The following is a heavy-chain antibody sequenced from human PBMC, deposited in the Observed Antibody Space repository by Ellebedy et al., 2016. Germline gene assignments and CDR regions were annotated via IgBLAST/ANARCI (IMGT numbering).Heavy chain of an antibody. Sequence: TSVKVSCKASGGTFSSYAISWVRQAPGQGLEWMGGIIPIFGTANYAQKFQGRVTITADESTSTAYMELSSLRSEDTAVYYCASQTSGWYVRYFDYWGQGTLVTVSS. CDR1: GGTFSSYA. CDR2: IIPIFGTA. J-gene: IGHJ4*02. V-gene: IGHV1-69*13. CDR3: ASQTSGWYVRYFDY. D-gene: IGHD6-19*01.